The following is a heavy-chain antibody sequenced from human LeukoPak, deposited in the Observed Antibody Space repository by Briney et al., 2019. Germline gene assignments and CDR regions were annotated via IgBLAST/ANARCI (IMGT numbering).Heavy chain of an antibody. D-gene: IGHD3-3*01. CDR2: IIPIFGTA. V-gene: IGHV1-69*13. Sequence: SVKVSCKASGYTFTSYAISWVRQAPGQGLEWMGGIIPIFGTANYAQKFQGRVTITADESTSTAYMELSSLRSEDTAVYYCARDGYYDFYDAFDIWGQGTMVTVSS. CDR3: ARDGYYDFYDAFDI. J-gene: IGHJ3*02. CDR1: GYTFTSYA.